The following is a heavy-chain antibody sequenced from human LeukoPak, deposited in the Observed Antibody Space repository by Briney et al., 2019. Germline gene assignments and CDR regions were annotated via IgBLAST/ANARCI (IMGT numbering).Heavy chain of an antibody. CDR2: IYYSGST. CDR3: ARAGLVGAVDY. Sequence: SETLSLTCAVSGGSLSSGGYSWSWIRQPPGKGLEWIGYIYYSGSTYYNPSLKSRVTISVDTSKNQFSLKLSSVTAADTAVYYCARAGLVGAVDYWGQGTLVTVSS. D-gene: IGHD1-26*01. V-gene: IGHV4-30-4*07. J-gene: IGHJ4*02. CDR1: GGSLSSGGYS.